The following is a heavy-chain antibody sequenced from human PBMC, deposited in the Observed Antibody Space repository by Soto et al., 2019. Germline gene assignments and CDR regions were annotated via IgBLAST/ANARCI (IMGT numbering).Heavy chain of an antibody. CDR1: GYTFTSYY. Sequence: ASVKLSCKASGYTFTSYYINWVRQATGQGLEWMGWMNPNSGNTGYAQKFQGRVTMTRNTSISTAYMELSSLRSEDTAVYYCARSPTVTKSYYYYCMDVWGKGTTVTVSS. CDR3: ARSPTVTKSYYYYCMDV. D-gene: IGHD4-17*01. CDR2: MNPNSGNT. V-gene: IGHV1-8*01. J-gene: IGHJ6*03.